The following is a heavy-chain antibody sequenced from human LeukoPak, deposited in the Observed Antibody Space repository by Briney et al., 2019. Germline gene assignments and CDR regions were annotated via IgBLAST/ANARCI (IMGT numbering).Heavy chain of an antibody. CDR2: IKQGGSER. CDR3: TRDEQGDYRYYMDV. Sequence: PGGSLRLSCATSGFTFSVYWMSWVRQAPGKGLEWVANIKQGGSERYYLDSVKGRFTISRDYARKSLYLEMNYLRAEDTAVYYCTRDEQGDYRYYMDVWGKGTTVTVSS. CDR1: GFTFSVYW. V-gene: IGHV3-7*01. D-gene: IGHD1/OR15-1a*01. J-gene: IGHJ6*03.